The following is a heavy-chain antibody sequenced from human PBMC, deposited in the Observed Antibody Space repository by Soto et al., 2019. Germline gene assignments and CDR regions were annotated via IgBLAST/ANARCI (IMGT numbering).Heavy chain of an antibody. J-gene: IGHJ5*02. D-gene: IGHD1-7*01. CDR1: GFTFSSYS. V-gene: IGHV3-21*01. Sequence: AGGSLRLSCAASGFTFSSYSRNWVRQAPGKGLEWVSSISSSSSYIYYADSVKGRFTISRDNAKNSLYLQMNSLRAEDTAVYYCARDPLNYDWFDPWGQGTLVTVSS. CDR3: ARDPLNYDWFDP. CDR2: ISSSSSYI.